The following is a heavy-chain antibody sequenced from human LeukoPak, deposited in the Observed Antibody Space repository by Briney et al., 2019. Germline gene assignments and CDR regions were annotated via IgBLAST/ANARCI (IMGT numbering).Heavy chain of an antibody. Sequence: PSGSLTLTCTVSGFSISSGSYYWGWIGQPPGKGLEWIGSIYYSGRTYANPSLKRRAIISVDTSKNQFSLKLSPVTADETAVYYCATDRMSTDVSGGGQGSLVTV. CDR1: GFSISSGSYY. CDR3: ATDRMSTDVSG. CDR2: IYYSGRT. J-gene: IGHJ4*02. V-gene: IGHV4-39*07.